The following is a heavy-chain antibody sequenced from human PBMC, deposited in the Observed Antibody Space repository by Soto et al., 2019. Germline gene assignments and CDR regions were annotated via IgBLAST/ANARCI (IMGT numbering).Heavy chain of an antibody. CDR2: INWNGGST. CDR1: LFTFDDYG. Sequence: PVWSLRLSCTSSLFTFDDYGMSWVLQTPFKLLELVSGINWNGGSTGYADSVKGRFTISRDNAKNSLYLQMNSLRAEDTALYHCARLGRWFGAPNYYYYMDVWGKGTTVTVSS. D-gene: IGHD3-10*01. V-gene: IGHV3-20*01. J-gene: IGHJ6*03. CDR3: ARLGRWFGAPNYYYYMDV.